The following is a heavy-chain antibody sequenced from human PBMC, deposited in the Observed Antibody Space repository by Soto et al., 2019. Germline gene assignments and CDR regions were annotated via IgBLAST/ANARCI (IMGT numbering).Heavy chain of an antibody. Sequence: EVQLVESGGGLVQPGGSLRLSCAASGFTFNSSEMNWVRQAPGKGLEWISYMSSRGGIIYYAASVRGRFTITRDNAKNSLYLQMTSLRAEDTAIYYCARDGARANYAYYGMDVWGQGTKVTVSS. CDR3: ARDGARANYAYYGMDV. V-gene: IGHV3-48*03. D-gene: IGHD1-26*01. CDR1: GFTFNSSE. J-gene: IGHJ6*02. CDR2: MSSRGGII.